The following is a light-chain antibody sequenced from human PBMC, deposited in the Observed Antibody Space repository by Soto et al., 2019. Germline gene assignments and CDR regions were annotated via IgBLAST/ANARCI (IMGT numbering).Light chain of an antibody. J-gene: IGLJ2*01. CDR1: SSDIGGCNY. Sequence: QSALTQPASVSGSPGQSITISCTGTSSDIGGCNYVSWYQQHPGRAPKVLIYEVTNRPSGVSNRFSGSKSGNTASLTISGLQAEDEADYYCSSYTSSSTLVVFGGGTKLTVL. V-gene: IGLV2-14*01. CDR3: SSYTSSSTLVV. CDR2: EVT.